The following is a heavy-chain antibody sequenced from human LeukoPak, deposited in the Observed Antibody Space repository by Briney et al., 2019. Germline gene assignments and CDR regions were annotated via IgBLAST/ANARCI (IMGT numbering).Heavy chain of an antibody. Sequence: ASVKVSCKASGYTFTSYDINWVRQATGQGLEWMGIINPSGGSTSYAQKFQGRVTMTRDTSTSTVYMELSSLRSEDTAVYCCARVSIHLGVDAFDIWGQGTMVTGSS. CDR2: INPSGGST. CDR1: GYTFTSYD. CDR3: ARVSIHLGVDAFDI. J-gene: IGHJ3*02. D-gene: IGHD3-16*01. V-gene: IGHV1-46*01.